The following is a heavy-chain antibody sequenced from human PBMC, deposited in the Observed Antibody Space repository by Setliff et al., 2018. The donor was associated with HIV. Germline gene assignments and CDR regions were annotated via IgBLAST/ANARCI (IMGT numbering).Heavy chain of an antibody. J-gene: IGHJ4*02. CDR2: VYYSGST. CDR3: VRQGAVTGHSFGS. D-gene: IGHD6-19*01. V-gene: IGHV4-39*01. CDR1: GVSTSSSSYY. Sequence: SETLSLTCTVSGVSTSSSSYYWGWIRQPPGKGLDWIGYVYYSGSTYYSPSLKSRLTISVDTSKNHFSLRLSSVTAADTAVYYCVRQGAVTGHSFGSWGPGALVTVSS.